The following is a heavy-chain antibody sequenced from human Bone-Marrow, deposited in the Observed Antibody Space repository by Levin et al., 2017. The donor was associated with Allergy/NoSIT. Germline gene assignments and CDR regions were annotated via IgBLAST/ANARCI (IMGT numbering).Heavy chain of an antibody. Sequence: ESGPTLVKPTQTLTLTCTFSGFSLSTTGMCVSWIRQPPGKALEWLALIDWEDDKKYSTSLRTRLTISKDTSKNQVILTLTNMDPVDTATYFCARTENWNPQRLWFDPWGQGTLVTVSS. D-gene: IGHD1-1*01. CDR1: GFSLSTTGMC. CDR3: ARTENWNPQRLWFDP. V-gene: IGHV2-70*01. J-gene: IGHJ5*02. CDR2: IDWEDDK.